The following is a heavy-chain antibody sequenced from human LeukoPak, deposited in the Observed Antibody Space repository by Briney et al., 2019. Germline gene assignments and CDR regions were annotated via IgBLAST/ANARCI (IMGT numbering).Heavy chain of an antibody. CDR1: GGTFNNSA. J-gene: IGHJ5*02. V-gene: IGHV1-69*05. Sequence: ASVKVSCKTSGGTFNNSAISWVRQAPGQGLEWLGGIMPLFGTAGYAQKFQGRVTIAKDESTRTVYLELTSLTSDDTAVYYCARDVHGDYGSGWFDPWGQGTLVSVSS. CDR2: IMPLFGTA. CDR3: ARDVHGDYGSGWFDP. D-gene: IGHD4-17*01.